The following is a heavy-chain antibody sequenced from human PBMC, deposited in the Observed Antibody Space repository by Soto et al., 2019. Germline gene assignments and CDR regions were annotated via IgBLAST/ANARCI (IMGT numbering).Heavy chain of an antibody. CDR2: IWYDGSNK. V-gene: IGHV3-33*01. J-gene: IGHJ4*02. CDR1: GFTFSSYC. CDR3: ARGRITIFGVVISHFDY. Sequence: GGSLRLSCAASGFTFSSYCMHWVRQGPGKGLEWVAVIWYDGSNKYYADSVKGRFTISRDNSKNTLYLQMNSLRAEDTAVYYCARGRITIFGVVISHFDYWGQGTLVTVSS. D-gene: IGHD3-3*01.